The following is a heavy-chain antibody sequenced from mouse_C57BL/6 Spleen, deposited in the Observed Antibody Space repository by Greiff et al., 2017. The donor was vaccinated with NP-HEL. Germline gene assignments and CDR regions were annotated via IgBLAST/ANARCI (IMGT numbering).Heavy chain of an antibody. CDR3: ARRGNWEGYFDV. CDR2: ISDGGSYT. Sequence: DVKLVESGGGLVKPGGSLKLSCAASGFTFSSYALSWVRQTPEKRLEWVATISDGGSYTYYPDNVKGRFTISRDNAKNNLYLQMSHLKSEDTAMYYCARRGNWEGYFDVWGTGTTVTVSS. D-gene: IGHD4-1*01. CDR1: GFTFSSYA. V-gene: IGHV5-4*03. J-gene: IGHJ1*03.